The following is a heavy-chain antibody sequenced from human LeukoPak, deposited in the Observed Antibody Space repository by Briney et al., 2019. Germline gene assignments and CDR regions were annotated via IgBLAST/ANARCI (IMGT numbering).Heavy chain of an antibody. Sequence: SSVKVSCKGSGYTLTELSMHWVRQAPGKGREGMGGFDPEDGETIYAQKFQGRVTMTEDTSTDTAYMELSSLRSEDTAVYYCATTKGPRMRFDPWGQGTLVTVSS. J-gene: IGHJ5*02. CDR3: ATTKGPRMRFDP. D-gene: IGHD2-8*01. V-gene: IGHV1-24*01. CDR2: FDPEDGET. CDR1: GYTLTELS.